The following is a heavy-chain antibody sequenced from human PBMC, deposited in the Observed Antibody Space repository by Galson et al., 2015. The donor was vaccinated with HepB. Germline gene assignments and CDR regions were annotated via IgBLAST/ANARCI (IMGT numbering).Heavy chain of an antibody. CDR3: TVPNYSSGLNY. D-gene: IGHD6-19*01. Sequence: SLRLSCAASGFTFSGSAMHWVRQASGKGLEWVGRIRSKANSYATAYAASVKGRFTISRDDSKNTAYLQMNSLKTEDTAVYYCTVPNYSSGLNYWGQGTLVTVSS. J-gene: IGHJ4*02. CDR2: IRSKANSYAT. V-gene: IGHV3-73*01. CDR1: GFTFSGSA.